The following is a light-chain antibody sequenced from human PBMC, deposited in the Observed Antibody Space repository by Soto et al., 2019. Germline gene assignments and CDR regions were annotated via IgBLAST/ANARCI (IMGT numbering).Light chain of an antibody. CDR3: SSLTTSDTLV. Sequence: QSALTQPASVSGSPGQSITISCTGTSSDVGGYKYVSWYQQHPGNAPKLMIYEVKSRPSGVSNRFSGSKSGNTASLTISGLQAEDEADYYCSSLTTSDTLVFGGGTKLTVL. J-gene: IGLJ3*02. CDR1: SSDVGGYKY. CDR2: EVK. V-gene: IGLV2-14*01.